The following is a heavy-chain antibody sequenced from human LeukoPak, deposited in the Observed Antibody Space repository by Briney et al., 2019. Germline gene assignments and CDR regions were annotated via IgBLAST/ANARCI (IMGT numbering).Heavy chain of an antibody. CDR3: ASILAAIGFFGELYPFHY. CDR2: IHYSGST. D-gene: IGHD3-10*01. J-gene: IGHJ4*02. V-gene: IGHV4-59*01. Sequence: ASETLSLTCTVSGASISSYYWSWIRQPPGKGLEWIGYIHYSGSTNYNSSLKSRVTISLDTSKNQFSLKLRSVTAADTAVYYCASILAAIGFFGELYPFHYWGQGTLVTVSS. CDR1: GASISSYY.